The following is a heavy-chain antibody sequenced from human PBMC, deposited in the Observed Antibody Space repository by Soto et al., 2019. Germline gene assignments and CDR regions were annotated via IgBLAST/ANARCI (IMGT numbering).Heavy chain of an antibody. CDR2: INHSGST. J-gene: IGHJ4*02. Sequence: SETLSLTCAVYGGSFSGYYCSWIRQPPGKGLEWIGEINHSGSTNYNPSLQSRVTISVDTSKNQFSLKLSSVTAADTAVYYCARHEGGILHYWGQGTLVTVSS. V-gene: IGHV4-34*01. D-gene: IGHD1-20*01. CDR3: ARHEGGILHY. CDR1: GGSFSGYY.